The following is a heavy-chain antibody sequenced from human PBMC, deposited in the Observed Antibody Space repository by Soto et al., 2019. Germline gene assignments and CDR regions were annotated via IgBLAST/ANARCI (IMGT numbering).Heavy chain of an antibody. J-gene: IGHJ4*02. D-gene: IGHD3-16*01. CDR1: GFTFSAYG. V-gene: IGHV3-30*18. Sequence: LRLSCVASGFTFSAYGMHWVRQAAGKGPEWVAVIASDGSEKYYGDSVKGRFTISRDNSRDTLFLQMNSLRVEDTAVYYCAKNDDSFDYWGQGTLVTVSS. CDR2: IASDGSEK. CDR3: AKNDDSFDY.